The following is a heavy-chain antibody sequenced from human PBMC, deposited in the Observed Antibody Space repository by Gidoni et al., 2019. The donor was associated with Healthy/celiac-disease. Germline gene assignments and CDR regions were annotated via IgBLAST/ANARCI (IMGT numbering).Heavy chain of an antibody. J-gene: IGHJ4*02. CDR3: ASRALYCSSTSCLHDY. V-gene: IGHV4-34*01. Sequence: QVQLQQWGAGLLKPSETLSLTCAVYGGSFSGYYWSWIRQPPGKGLEWIGEINHSGSTNYNPSLKSRVTISVDTSKNQFSLKLSSVTAADTAVYYCASRALYCSSTSCLHDYWGQGTLVTVSS. D-gene: IGHD2-2*01. CDR1: GGSFSGYY. CDR2: INHSGST.